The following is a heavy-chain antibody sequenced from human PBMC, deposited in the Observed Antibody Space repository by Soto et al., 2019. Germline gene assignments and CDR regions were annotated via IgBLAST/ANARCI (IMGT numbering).Heavy chain of an antibody. CDR3: ARDLGQTYYDFWSGYSPLYGMDV. CDR2: IIPIFGTA. V-gene: IGHV1-69*13. Sequence: SVKVSCKASGGTFSSYAISWVRQAPGQGLEWMGGIIPIFGTANYAQKFQGRVTITADESTSTAYMELSSLRSEDTAVYYCARDLGQTYYDFWSGYSPLYGMDVWGQGTTVTVS. D-gene: IGHD3-3*01. J-gene: IGHJ6*02. CDR1: GGTFSSYA.